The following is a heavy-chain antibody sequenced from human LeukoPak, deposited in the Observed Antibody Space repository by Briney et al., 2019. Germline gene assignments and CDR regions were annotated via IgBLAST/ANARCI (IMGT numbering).Heavy chain of an antibody. Sequence: PGGSLRLSCAASGFTFSSYAMHWVCQAPGKGLEWVAGISYDGSNKYYADSVKGRFTISRDNSKNTLYLQMNSLRAEDTAVYYCARDLIAAANYYYYYYGMDVWGQGTTVTVSS. CDR1: GFTFSSYA. CDR3: ARDLIAAANYYYYYYGMDV. CDR2: ISYDGSNK. J-gene: IGHJ6*02. V-gene: IGHV3-30-3*01. D-gene: IGHD6-13*01.